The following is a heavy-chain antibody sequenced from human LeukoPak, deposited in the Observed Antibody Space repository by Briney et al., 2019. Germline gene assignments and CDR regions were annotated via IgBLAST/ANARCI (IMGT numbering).Heavy chain of an antibody. V-gene: IGHV5-51*01. D-gene: IGHD2-21*02. CDR2: IYPGDSDT. J-gene: IGHJ4*02. Sequence: GESLKISCKGSGYSFTSYWIGWVRQMPGKGLEWMGIIYPGDSDTRYSPSFQGQVTISADKSISTAYLQWSSLKASDTAMYYXXXXXXDRHCGGGCYLGYWGQGTLVTVSS. CDR3: XXXXXDRHCGGGCYLGY. CDR1: GYSFTSYW.